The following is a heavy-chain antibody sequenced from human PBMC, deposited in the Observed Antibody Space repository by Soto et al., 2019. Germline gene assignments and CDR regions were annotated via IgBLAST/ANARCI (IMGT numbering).Heavy chain of an antibody. CDR3: ARVYGRDGYNHPDY. CDR2: IYHSGST. J-gene: IGHJ4*02. CDR1: GYSISSGYY. V-gene: IGHV4-38-2*01. D-gene: IGHD5-12*01. Sequence: PSETLSLTCAVSGYSISSGYYWGWIRQPPGKGLEWIGSIYHSGSTYYNPSLKSRVTISVDTSKNQFSLKLSSVTAADTAVYYCARVYGRDGYNHPDYWRQGTLVTVSS.